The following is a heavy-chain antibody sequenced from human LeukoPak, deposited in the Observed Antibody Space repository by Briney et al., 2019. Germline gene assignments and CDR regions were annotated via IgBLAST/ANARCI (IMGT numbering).Heavy chain of an antibody. D-gene: IGHD6-6*01. V-gene: IGHV3-7*01. CDR3: ARGSPFKAARHFDY. Sequence: PGGSLRLSCEASGLTFNKYWMTWVRQAPGKGLEWVANIKQDGSEKYYVDSVKGRFTISRDNAKNSLYLQMNSLRAEDTAVYYCARGSPFKAARHFDYWGQGTLVTVSS. CDR2: IKQDGSEK. CDR1: GLTFNKYW. J-gene: IGHJ4*02.